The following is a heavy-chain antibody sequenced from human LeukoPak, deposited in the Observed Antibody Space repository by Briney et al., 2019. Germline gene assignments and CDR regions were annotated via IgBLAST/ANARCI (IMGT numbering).Heavy chain of an antibody. CDR3: AKKASISGSYRDDAFDI. CDR2: IRGSGGRT. Sequence: GGSLRLSCAASGFTFSSYAMSWVRQAPGKGLEWVSAIRGSGGRTYYADSVKGRFTISRDNSKNTMYLQMNSLRAEDTAVYCCAKKASISGSYRDDAFDIWGQGTMVTVSS. D-gene: IGHD3-10*01. CDR1: GFTFSSYA. J-gene: IGHJ3*02. V-gene: IGHV3-23*01.